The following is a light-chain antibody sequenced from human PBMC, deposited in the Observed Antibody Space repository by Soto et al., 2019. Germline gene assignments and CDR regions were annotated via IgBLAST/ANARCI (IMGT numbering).Light chain of an antibody. CDR3: TSYTNRYTYV. CDR1: SSDVGGYNY. V-gene: IGLV2-14*01. J-gene: IGLJ1*01. Sequence: QSVLTQPASVSGSPWQSITISCTGTSSDVGGYNYVAWYQQHPGKAPKLLIYNVSNRPSGVSNRFSGSKSGNTASLTISGLQAEDEADYYCTSYTNRYTYVFGTGTKVTLL. CDR2: NVS.